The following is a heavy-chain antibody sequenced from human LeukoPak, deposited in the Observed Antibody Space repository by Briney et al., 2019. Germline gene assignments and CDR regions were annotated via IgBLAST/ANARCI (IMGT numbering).Heavy chain of an antibody. J-gene: IGHJ3*02. D-gene: IGHD2-15*01. Sequence: PAETLSLTCTVSGGSISSYHWNWIRQAPGKGLEWIGYVHYSGTTKYNASLKSRVTMSVHPSQHQISLRVNSVTAADTAVYYCARELGYCSGGTCYSAHAFDIWGHGTMVTVSS. CDR3: ARELGYCSGGTCYSAHAFDI. V-gene: IGHV4-59*01. CDR2: VHYSGTT. CDR1: GGSISSYH.